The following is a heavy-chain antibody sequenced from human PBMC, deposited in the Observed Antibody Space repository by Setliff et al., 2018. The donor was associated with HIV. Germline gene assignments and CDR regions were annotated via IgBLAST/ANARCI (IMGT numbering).Heavy chain of an antibody. D-gene: IGHD4-17*01. CDR3: ARDYGDLHWYFDL. Sequence: ASVKVSCKASGYTFSSYVMNWVRQAPGQGLEWMGWININTGNPTYAQDFTGRFVFSLDTSVSTAYLQISSLKAEDTAVYYCARDYGDLHWYFDLWGRGTLVTVSS. CDR1: GYTFSSYV. CDR2: ININTGNP. V-gene: IGHV7-4-1*02. J-gene: IGHJ2*01.